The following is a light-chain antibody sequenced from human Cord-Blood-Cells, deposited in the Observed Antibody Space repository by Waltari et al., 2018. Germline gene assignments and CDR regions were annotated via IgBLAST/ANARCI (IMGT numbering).Light chain of an antibody. J-gene: IGKJ2*01. CDR3: QQYGSSPYT. V-gene: IGKV3-20*01. Sequence: EIVLPQSPGTPSLSPGESAPLSCRASQSVSSSYLAWYQQKPGQAPRLLIYGASSRATGIPDRFSGSGSGTDFTLTISRLEPEDFAVYYCQQYGSSPYTFGQGTKLEIK. CDR2: GAS. CDR1: QSVSSSY.